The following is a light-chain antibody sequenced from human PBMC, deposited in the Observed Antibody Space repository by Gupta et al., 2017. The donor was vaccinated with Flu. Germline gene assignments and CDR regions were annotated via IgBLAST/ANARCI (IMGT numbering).Light chain of an antibody. CDR2: GNS. CDR3: QSFDRSLACVV. V-gene: IGLV1-40*01. CDR1: GSNIGAHYQ. Sequence: QSVLAQPPSVSGAPGQTVTISCTGGGSNIGAHYQVHWYQQVPGTAPRLLIYGNSNRPSGVPDRFTGSKSGTSASLVITGLRTEDEADYYCQSFDRSLACVVFGGGTKLTV. J-gene: IGLJ2*01.